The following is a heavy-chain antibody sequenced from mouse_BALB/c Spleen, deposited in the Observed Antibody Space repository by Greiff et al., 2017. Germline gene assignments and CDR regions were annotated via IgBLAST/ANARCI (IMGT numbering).Heavy chain of an antibody. Sequence: EVKLQQSGPELVKPGASVKISCKASGYSFTGYYMHWVKQSHVKSLEWIGRINPYNGATSYNQNFKDKASLTVDKSSSTAYMELHSLTSEDSAVYYCARVPYYGSSDYAMDYWGQGTSVTVSS. CDR1: GYSFTGYY. V-gene: IGHV1-31*01. CDR3: ARVPYYGSSDYAMDY. D-gene: IGHD1-1*01. CDR2: INPYNGAT. J-gene: IGHJ4*01.